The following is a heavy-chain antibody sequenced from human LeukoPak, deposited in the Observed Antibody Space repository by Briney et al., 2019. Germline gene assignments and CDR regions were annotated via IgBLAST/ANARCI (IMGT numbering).Heavy chain of an antibody. D-gene: IGHD4-11*01. J-gene: IGHJ5*02. Sequence: SETLSLTCTVSGGSISSSSYYWSWIRQPPGKGLEWIGEINHSGSTNYNPSLKSRVTISVDTSKNQFSLKLSSVTAADTAVYYCARHGHDHSNNWFDPWGQGTLVTVSS. CDR2: INHSGST. CDR1: GGSISSSSYY. V-gene: IGHV4-39*01. CDR3: ARHGHDHSNNWFDP.